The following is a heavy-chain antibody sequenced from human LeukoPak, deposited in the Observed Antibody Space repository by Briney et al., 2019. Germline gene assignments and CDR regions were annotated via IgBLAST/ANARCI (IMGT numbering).Heavy chain of an antibody. J-gene: IGHJ4*02. Sequence: SETLSLTCTVSGGSISSYHWSWIRRPPGKGLEWIAYIYYSGSTNYNPSLKSRVTISVDTSKNQFSLKLNSVTAADTAVYYCARGPAWGYGSGSFDYWGQGTLVTVSS. CDR3: ARGPAWGYGSGSFDY. CDR1: GGSISSYH. D-gene: IGHD3-10*01. V-gene: IGHV4-59*01. CDR2: IYYSGST.